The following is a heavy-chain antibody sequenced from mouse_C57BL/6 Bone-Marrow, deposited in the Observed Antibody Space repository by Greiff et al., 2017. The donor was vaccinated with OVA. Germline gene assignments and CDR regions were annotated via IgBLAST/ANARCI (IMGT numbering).Heavy chain of an antibody. CDR2: INYDGSST. CDR1: GFTFSDYY. D-gene: IGHD2-5*01. J-gene: IGHJ4*01. Sequence: EVMLVESEGGLVQPGSSMKLSCTASGFTFSDYYMAWVRQVPEKGLEWVANINYDGSSTYYLDSLKSRFIISRDNAKNILYLQMSSLKSEDTATYYCARKGAYYSNYVDAMDYWGQGTSVTVSS. CDR3: ARKGAYYSNYVDAMDY. V-gene: IGHV5-16*01.